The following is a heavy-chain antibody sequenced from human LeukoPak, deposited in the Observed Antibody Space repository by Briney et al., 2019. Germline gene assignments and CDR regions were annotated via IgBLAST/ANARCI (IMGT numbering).Heavy chain of an antibody. CDR2: IYHSGST. J-gene: IGHJ5*02. CDR3: ARHERIRRAAAGKPNWFDP. CDR1: GYSISSGYY. D-gene: IGHD6-13*01. V-gene: IGHV4-38-2*02. Sequence: SETLSLTCTVSGYSISSGYYWGWIRQPPGKGLEWIGSIYHSGSTYYNPSLKSRVTISVDTSKNQFSLKLSSVTAADTAVCYCARHERIRRAAAGKPNWFDPWGQGTLVTVSS.